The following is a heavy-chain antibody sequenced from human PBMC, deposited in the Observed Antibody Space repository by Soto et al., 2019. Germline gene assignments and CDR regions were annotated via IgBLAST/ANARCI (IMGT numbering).Heavy chain of an antibody. V-gene: IGHV4-39*01. Sequence: QLQLQESGPGLVKPSETLSLTCTVSGGYIRRTTYSWGWISQPPGKGLEWIGSMYYSGRTYYNPCLRSRVTVSVDTSRIQFSLKLTSVTAADTAVYYCATYRAWGQGTLVTVSA. CDR2: MYYSGRT. J-gene: IGHJ5*02. CDR1: GGYIRRTTYS. CDR3: ATYRA. D-gene: IGHD3-16*02.